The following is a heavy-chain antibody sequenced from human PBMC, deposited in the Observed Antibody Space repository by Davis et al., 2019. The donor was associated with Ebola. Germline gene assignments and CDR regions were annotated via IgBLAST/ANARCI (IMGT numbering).Heavy chain of an antibody. V-gene: IGHV3-53*01. CDR1: GFSVSSNY. CDR3: ARGIEPFDY. CDR2: LYSGGNT. D-gene: IGHD1-26*01. J-gene: IGHJ4*02. Sequence: GGSLRLSCAASGFSVSSNYMSWVRQAPGKGLEWVSVLYSGGNTYYADSVKGRFTISRDNAKNTLYLQMNSLRAEDTAVYYCARGIEPFDYWGQGTLVTVSS.